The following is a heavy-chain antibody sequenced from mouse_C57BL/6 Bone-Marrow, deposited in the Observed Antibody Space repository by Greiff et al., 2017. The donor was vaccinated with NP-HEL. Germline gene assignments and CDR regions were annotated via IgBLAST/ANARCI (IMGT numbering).Heavy chain of an antibody. CDR2: ISYDGSN. J-gene: IGHJ3*01. CDR1: GYSITSGYY. D-gene: IGHD2-5*01. V-gene: IGHV3-6*01. Sequence: EVQLQESGPGLVKPSQSLSLTCSVTGYSITSGYYWNWIRQFPGNKLEWMGYISYDGSNNYNPSLKNRISITRDTSKNQFFLKLNSVTTEDTATYYCAREEGYSNYAAWFAYWGQGTLVTVSA. CDR3: AREEGYSNYAAWFAY.